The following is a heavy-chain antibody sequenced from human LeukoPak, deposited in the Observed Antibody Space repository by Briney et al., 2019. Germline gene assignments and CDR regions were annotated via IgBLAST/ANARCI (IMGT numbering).Heavy chain of an antibody. D-gene: IGHD5-12*01. Sequence: SETLSLTCTVSGGSISSYYWSWIRQPPGKGLEGIGYIYYSGSTNYNPSLKSRVTISVDTSKNQFSLKLSSVTAADTAVYYCARVAGYVIDYWGQGTLVTVSS. CDR3: ARVAGYVIDY. CDR1: GGSISSYY. CDR2: IYYSGST. J-gene: IGHJ4*02. V-gene: IGHV4-59*01.